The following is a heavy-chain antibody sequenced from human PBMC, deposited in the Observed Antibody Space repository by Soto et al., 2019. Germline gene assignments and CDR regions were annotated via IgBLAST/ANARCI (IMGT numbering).Heavy chain of an antibody. D-gene: IGHD6-19*01. CDR1: GGTFSSYA. V-gene: IGHV1-69*12. Sequence: QVQLVQSGAEVKKPGSSVKVSCKASGGTFSSYAISWVRQAPGQGLEWMGGIIPICGTANYAQKFQGRVTIAADDSTSTAYMELSSLRSEDTAVYYCARGGPKYSSGWYSEYYFDYWGQGTLVTVSS. CDR2: IIPICGTA. J-gene: IGHJ4*02. CDR3: ARGGPKYSSGWYSEYYFDY.